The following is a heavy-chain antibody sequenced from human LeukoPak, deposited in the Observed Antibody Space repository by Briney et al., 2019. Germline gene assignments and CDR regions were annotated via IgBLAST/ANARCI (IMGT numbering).Heavy chain of an antibody. Sequence: GESLKISCKGSGYRFTEYWIAWVRQMPGEDLLWMGIVYPSNSETRYSPSFQGQVTISADKSITTAYLQWSSLEASDTAMYFCARHRYSGSDTQGFDSWGQGTLVTVSS. CDR3: ARHRYSGSDTQGFDS. CDR1: GYRFTEYW. D-gene: IGHD5-12*01. CDR2: VYPSNSET. V-gene: IGHV5-51*01. J-gene: IGHJ4*02.